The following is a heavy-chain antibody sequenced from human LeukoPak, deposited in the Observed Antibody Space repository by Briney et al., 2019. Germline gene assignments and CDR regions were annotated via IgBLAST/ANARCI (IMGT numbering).Heavy chain of an antibody. V-gene: IGHV4-39*07. J-gene: IGHJ5*02. CDR2: IYYSGST. Sequence: GSLRLSCAASGFTFSSYSMNWVRQPPGKGLEWIGSIYYSGSTYYNPSLKSRVTISVDTSKNQFSLKLSSVTAADTAVYYCARLKRYYGSGRSYWFDPWGQGTLVTVSS. CDR3: ARLKRYYGSGRSYWFDP. CDR1: GFTFSSYSMN. D-gene: IGHD3-10*01.